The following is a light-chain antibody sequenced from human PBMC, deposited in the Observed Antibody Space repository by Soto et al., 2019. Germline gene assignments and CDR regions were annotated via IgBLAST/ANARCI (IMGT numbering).Light chain of an antibody. CDR1: SSDVDGYNY. CDR3: SSYTSSSILGLYV. Sequence: QSALTQPASVSGSPGQSITISCTGTSSDVDGYNYVSWYQQHPGKAPKLILYEVSNRPSGVSHRFSGSKSGNAASLTISGLQAEDEADYYCSSYTSSSILGLYVFGTGTKVTVL. CDR2: EVS. J-gene: IGLJ1*01. V-gene: IGLV2-14*01.